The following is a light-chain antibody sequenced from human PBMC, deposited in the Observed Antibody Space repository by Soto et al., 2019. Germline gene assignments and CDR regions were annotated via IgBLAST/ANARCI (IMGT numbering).Light chain of an antibody. CDR2: AAS. J-gene: IGKJ2*01. Sequence: DIQMTQSPSSLTVSAGDRVTITCRASQSITNYLNWYQQKPGKAPKLLVYAASSLQSGVPSRFSGNGSGTDFTLTISSLQPEDFASYYCQQSDSYPYTFGQGTKVEMK. CDR1: QSITNY. V-gene: IGKV1-39*01. CDR3: QQSDSYPYT.